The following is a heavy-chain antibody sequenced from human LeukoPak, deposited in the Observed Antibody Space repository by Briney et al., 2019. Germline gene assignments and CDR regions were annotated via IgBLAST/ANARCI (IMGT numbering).Heavy chain of an antibody. CDR2: INHSGST. CDR3: ARDVALSTYHFDSSGLLDY. J-gene: IGHJ4*02. D-gene: IGHD3-22*01. Sequence: SETLSLTCAVYGGSFSGYYWSWIRQPPGKGLEWIGEINHSGSTNYNPSLKSRVTISVDTSKNQFSLKLSSVTAADTAVYYCARDVALSTYHFDSSGLLDYWGQGALVTVSS. V-gene: IGHV4-34*01. CDR1: GGSFSGYY.